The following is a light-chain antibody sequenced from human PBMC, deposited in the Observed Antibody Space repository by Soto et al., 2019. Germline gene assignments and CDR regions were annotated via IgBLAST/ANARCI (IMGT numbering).Light chain of an antibody. Sequence: DLQMTQSPSSVSASVGDRVTITCRASQDIKTWLAWYQQKPGTAPKLLIYAASSLQSGVPSRFSGSGSGTDFTLTISSLQPEDFATYFCQQASSFPRTFGPGTNVNIK. CDR2: AAS. CDR3: QQASSFPRT. V-gene: IGKV1-12*01. CDR1: QDIKTW. J-gene: IGKJ3*01.